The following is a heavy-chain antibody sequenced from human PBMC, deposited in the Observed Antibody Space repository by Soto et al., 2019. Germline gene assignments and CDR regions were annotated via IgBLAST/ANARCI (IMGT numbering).Heavy chain of an antibody. CDR3: ARDRQPVGYYYYGMDV. CDR2: ISYDGSNK. V-gene: IGHV3-30-3*01. J-gene: IGHJ6*02. D-gene: IGHD6-13*01. Sequence: QVQLVESGGGVVQPGRSLRLSCAASGFTFSSYAMHWVRQAPGEGLEWVAVISYDGSNKYYADSVKGRFTISRDNSKNTLYLQMNSVRAEDTAVYYCARDRQPVGYYYYGMDVWGQGTTVTVSS. CDR1: GFTFSSYA.